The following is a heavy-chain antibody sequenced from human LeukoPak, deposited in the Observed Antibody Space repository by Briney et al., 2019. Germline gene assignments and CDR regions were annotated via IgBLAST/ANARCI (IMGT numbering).Heavy chain of an antibody. CDR1: GFTFNNYW. V-gene: IGHV3-30-3*01. CDR2: ISYDGSNK. D-gene: IGHD3-10*01. J-gene: IGHJ4*02. CDR3: ARGHYYGSGSYYNF. Sequence: GGSLRLSCAASGFTFNNYWMSWVRQAPGKGLEWVAVISYDGSNKYYADSVKGRFTISRDNSKNTLYLQMNSLRAEDTAVYYCARGHYYGSGSYYNFWGQGTLVTVSS.